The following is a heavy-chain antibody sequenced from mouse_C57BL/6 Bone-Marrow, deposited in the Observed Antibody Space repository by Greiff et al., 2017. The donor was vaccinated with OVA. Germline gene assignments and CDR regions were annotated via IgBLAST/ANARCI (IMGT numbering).Heavy chain of an antibody. CDR3: ARRLYFDY. V-gene: IGHV5-17*01. CDR2: ISSGSSTI. CDR1: GFTFSDYG. J-gene: IGHJ2*01. Sequence: EVMLVESGGGLVKPGGSLKLSCAASGFTFSDYGMHWVRQAPEKGLEWVAYISSGSSTIYYAATVKGRFTISRDNDKNTLFLQMTRLRSEDTAMYYCARRLYFDYWGQGTTLTVSS.